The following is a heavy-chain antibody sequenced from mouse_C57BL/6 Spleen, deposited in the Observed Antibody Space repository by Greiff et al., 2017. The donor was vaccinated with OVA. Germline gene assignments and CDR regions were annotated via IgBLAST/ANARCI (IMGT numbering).Heavy chain of an antibody. CDR3: ARGATTVVPYYAMDY. CDR2: IYPRSGNT. V-gene: IGHV1-81*01. CDR1: GYTFTSYG. J-gene: IGHJ4*01. Sequence: QVQLKQSGAELARPGASVKLSCKASGYTFTSYGISWVKQRTGPGLEWIGEIYPRSGNTYYNEKFKGKATLTADKSSSTAYMELRSLTSEDSAVYYCARGATTVVPYYAMDYWGQGTSVTVSS. D-gene: IGHD1-1*01.